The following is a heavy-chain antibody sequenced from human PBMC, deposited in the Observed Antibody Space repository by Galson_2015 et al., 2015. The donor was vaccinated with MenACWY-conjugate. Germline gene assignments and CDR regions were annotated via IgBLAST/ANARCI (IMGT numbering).Heavy chain of an antibody. CDR1: GFTFNNAW. J-gene: IGHJ4*02. Sequence: SLRLSCAASGFTFNNAWMSWVRQAPGKGLEWVGRIKSKTDGGTTDYAAPVKGGFIISRDDSKNTLYLQMNSLKTEDTAVYYCAYHYYDFWSGFYTRDHWGQGTLVTVSS. CDR2: IKSKTDGGTT. V-gene: IGHV3-15*01. D-gene: IGHD3-3*01. CDR3: AYHYYDFWSGFYTRDH.